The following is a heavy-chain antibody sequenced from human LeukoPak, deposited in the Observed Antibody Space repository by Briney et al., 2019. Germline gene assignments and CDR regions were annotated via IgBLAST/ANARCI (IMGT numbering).Heavy chain of an antibody. J-gene: IGHJ4*02. CDR3: AKAELGVDTFFDY. CDR1: RFTFSSSG. CDR2: LSGSGAGT. D-gene: IGHD3-3*01. Sequence: GGSLRLSCAASRFTFSSSGMHWVRQAPGRGLEWVATLSGSGAGTYYSDSVQGRFTISRDNSKRTLFLQMNSLRAEDTAFYYCAKAELGVDTFFDYWGQGTLVTVSS. V-gene: IGHV3-23*01.